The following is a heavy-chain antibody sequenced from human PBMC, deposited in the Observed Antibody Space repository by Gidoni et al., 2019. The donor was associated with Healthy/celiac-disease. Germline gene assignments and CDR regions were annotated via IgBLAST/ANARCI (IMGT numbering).Heavy chain of an antibody. J-gene: IGHJ3*02. Sequence: EVQRLESGGGLVQPGGSLRHSWAASGFTCSSYARSWVRHAPGQGLEWVSSISGSGGRTYYADSVKGRFPISRDNSKNTLYLQINSLSAEDTAVYYCANTQAMTTIGPGTPENAFDIWGQGTMVTVSS. CDR1: GFTCSSYA. CDR2: ISGSGGRT. CDR3: ANTQAMTTIGPGTPENAFDI. D-gene: IGHD4-17*01. V-gene: IGHV3-23*01.